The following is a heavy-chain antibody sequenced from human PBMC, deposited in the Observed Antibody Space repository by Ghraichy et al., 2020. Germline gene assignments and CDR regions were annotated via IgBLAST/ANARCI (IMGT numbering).Heavy chain of an antibody. V-gene: IGHV1-8*02. CDR2: MNPINGNT. CDR3: ARGVSTVTTFWFDP. Sequence: ASVNVSCKASGYTFTSSDIDWVRQATGQGLEWMGWMNPINGNTGYAQKFQGRLTMTRDTSTNTAYMELSSLTSDDTAVYYCARGVSTVTTFWFDPWGQGTLVTVSS. J-gene: IGHJ5*02. D-gene: IGHD4-17*01. CDR1: GYTFTSSD.